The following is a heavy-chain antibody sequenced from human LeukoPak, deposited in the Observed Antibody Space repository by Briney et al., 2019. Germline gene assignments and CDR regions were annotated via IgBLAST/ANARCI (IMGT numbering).Heavy chain of an antibody. D-gene: IGHD6-19*01. CDR1: GFTVTNYH. Sequence: ASVKVSCTASGFTVTNYHMHWVRQAAGQGLEWMAIINPSGGSTTYAQKFQGRVTMTRDTSTSTVYMELSSLRSEDTAVYYCARDLGSSGWFHGMDVWGQGTTVTVSS. V-gene: IGHV1-46*01. J-gene: IGHJ6*02. CDR2: INPSGGST. CDR3: ARDLGSSGWFHGMDV.